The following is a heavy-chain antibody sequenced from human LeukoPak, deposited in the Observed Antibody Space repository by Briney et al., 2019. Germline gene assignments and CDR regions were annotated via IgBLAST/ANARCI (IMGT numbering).Heavy chain of an antibody. V-gene: IGHV4-4*02. J-gene: IGHJ5*02. CDR3: ARAQLELRP. CDR1: GFTFSSYSM. D-gene: IGHD1-7*01. Sequence: GSLRLSCAASGFTFSSYSMNWVRRPPGKGLEWIGEIYHSGNTNYNPSLKSRVTISLDKSNNHFSLKLSSVTAADTAVYYCARAQLELRPWGQGTLVTVSS. CDR2: IYHSGNT.